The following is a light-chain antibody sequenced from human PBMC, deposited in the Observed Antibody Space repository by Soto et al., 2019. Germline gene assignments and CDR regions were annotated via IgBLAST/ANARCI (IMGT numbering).Light chain of an antibody. CDR1: QDIRKD. CDR2: GAS. V-gene: IGKV1-6*01. J-gene: IGKJ1*01. Sequence: AIQMTQSPSSLSASVGDRVTITCRASQDIRKDLAWYQQKPGKAPQILVYGASTLQTGVASRFSGSGSATDFTLTISSLQPEDSAAYYCQQYETFSGTFGPGTKVDIK. CDR3: QQYETFSGT.